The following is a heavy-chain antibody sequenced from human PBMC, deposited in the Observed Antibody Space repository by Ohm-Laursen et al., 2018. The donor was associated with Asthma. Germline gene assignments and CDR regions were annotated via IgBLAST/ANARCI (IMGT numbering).Heavy chain of an antibody. D-gene: IGHD3-3*01. Sequence: SDTLSLTCTVSGGSVSSGSYYWSWIRQPPGKGLEWIGYIFYSGSTNYNPSLKSRVTISVDTSENQFSLKLSSVTAADTAAYYCARQGYDFWSGYYLGMDVWGQGTTVTVSS. CDR2: IFYSGST. V-gene: IGHV4-61*01. J-gene: IGHJ6*02. CDR3: ARQGYDFWSGYYLGMDV. CDR1: GGSVSSGSYY.